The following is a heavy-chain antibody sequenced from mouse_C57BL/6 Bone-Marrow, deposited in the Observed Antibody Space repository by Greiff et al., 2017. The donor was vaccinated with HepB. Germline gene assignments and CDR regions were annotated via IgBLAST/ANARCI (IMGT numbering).Heavy chain of an antibody. Sequence: QVQLQQPGAELVKPGASVKLSCKASGYTFTSYWMQWVKQRPGQGLEWIGEIDPSDSYTTYNQKFKGKATLTVDTSSSTAYMQLSSLTSEDSAVYYCGHGSFDYCGQGTTLTVSS. CDR1: GYTFTSYW. V-gene: IGHV1-50*01. D-gene: IGHD1-1*01. J-gene: IGHJ2*01. CDR3: GHGSFDY. CDR2: IDPSDSYT.